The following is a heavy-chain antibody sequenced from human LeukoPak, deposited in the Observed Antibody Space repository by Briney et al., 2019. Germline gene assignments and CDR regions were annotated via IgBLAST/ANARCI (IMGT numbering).Heavy chain of an antibody. CDR1: GFTFSSYA. V-gene: IGHV3-30-3*01. CDR2: ISYDGSNK. Sequence: GGSLRLSCAASGFTFSSYAMHWVRQAPGKGLEWVAVISYDGSNKYYADSVKGRFTISRDNSKNTLYLQMNSLRAEDTAVYYCAKDPRAVGYWGQGTLVTVSS. CDR3: AKDPRAVGY. J-gene: IGHJ4*02.